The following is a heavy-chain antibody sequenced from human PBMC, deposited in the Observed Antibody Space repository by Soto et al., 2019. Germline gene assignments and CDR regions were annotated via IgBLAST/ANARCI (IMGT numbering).Heavy chain of an antibody. CDR1: GSPLSARGVG. V-gene: IGHV2-5*01. D-gene: IGHD3-16*01. CDR3: AHSPWGSAPDY. J-gene: IGHJ4*02. Sequence: QITLKESGPTLVKPTETLTLTCTVSGSPLSARGVGVGWIRQPPGKALEWLAVIYWNDDKRYSPSLKSRLTITKDTSKNQVVLTMTNTDPVDTAKYYCAHSPWGSAPDYWGQGTLVTVSS. CDR2: IYWNDDK.